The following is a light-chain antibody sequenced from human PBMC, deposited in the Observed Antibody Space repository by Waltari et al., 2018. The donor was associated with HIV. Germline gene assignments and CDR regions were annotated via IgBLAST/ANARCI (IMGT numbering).Light chain of an antibody. J-gene: IGKJ4*01. V-gene: IGKV1-9*01. Sequence: DIQLTQSPSFLSASVGDRVTITCRASQDISTYVACYQQKPGKAPNLLIYSTSILRTGVPSRFIGSGSGTEFTLTVTNLQPEDFALYYCQQSNSYPLTFGGGTRVEIK. CDR2: STS. CDR1: QDISTY. CDR3: QQSNSYPLT.